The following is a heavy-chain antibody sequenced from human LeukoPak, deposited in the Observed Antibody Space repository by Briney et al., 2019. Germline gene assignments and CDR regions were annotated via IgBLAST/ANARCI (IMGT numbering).Heavy chain of an antibody. CDR3: AREAVTRNYFDY. J-gene: IGHJ4*02. Sequence: QPGGSLRLSCAASGFTFSSYGMHWVRQAPGKGLEWVAVISYDGSNKYYADSVKGRFTISRDNSKNTLYLQMNSLRAEDTAVYYCAREAVTRNYFDYWGQGTLVTVSS. CDR1: GFTFSSYG. CDR2: ISYDGSNK. D-gene: IGHD4-17*01. V-gene: IGHV3-30*03.